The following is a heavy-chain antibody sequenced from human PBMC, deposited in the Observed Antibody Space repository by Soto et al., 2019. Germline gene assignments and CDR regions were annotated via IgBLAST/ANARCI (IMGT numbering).Heavy chain of an antibody. CDR1: GFTFSSYW. V-gene: IGHV3-74*01. CDR2: INSDGSST. CDR3: ASAGMAAAGPYYYYYYMDV. Sequence: GGSLRLSCAASGFTFSSYWMHWVRQAPGKGLVWVSRINSDGSSTSYADSVKGRFTISRDNAKNTLYLQMNSLRAEDTDVYYWASAGMAAAGPYYYYYYMDVWGKGTTVTVSS. J-gene: IGHJ6*03. D-gene: IGHD6-13*01.